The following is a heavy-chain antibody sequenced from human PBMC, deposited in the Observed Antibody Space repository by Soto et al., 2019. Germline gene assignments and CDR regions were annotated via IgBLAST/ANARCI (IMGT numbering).Heavy chain of an antibody. CDR1: GFTLSGYA. J-gene: IGHJ6*03. CDR3: ARRARPDFYYMDV. CDR2: ISSNGVGT. V-gene: IGHV3-64*01. D-gene: IGHD6-6*01. Sequence: EVQLAESGGGLAQPGGSLRLSCAASGFTLSGYAMDWVRQAPGKGLEYVSGISSNGVGTYYPNSVQGRFTISRDNSKNTVYLQMGSLRPEDMAVYYFARRARPDFYYMDVWGKGTTVTVSS.